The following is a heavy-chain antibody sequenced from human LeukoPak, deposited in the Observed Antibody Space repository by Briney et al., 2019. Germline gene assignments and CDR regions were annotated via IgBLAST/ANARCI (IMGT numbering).Heavy chain of an antibody. V-gene: IGHV3-7*03. D-gene: IGHD1-26*01. J-gene: IGHJ4*02. CDR3: AKDTGGSYYLGYFDY. Sequence: GGSLRLSCAASGFRFNTYWMSWVRQAPGKGLEWVANIKQDGNEKYYADSVKGRFTISRDNGKNSLDLQMNSLRADDTAVYYCAKDTGGSYYLGYFDYWGQGTLVTVSS. CDR2: IKQDGNEK. CDR1: GFRFNTYW.